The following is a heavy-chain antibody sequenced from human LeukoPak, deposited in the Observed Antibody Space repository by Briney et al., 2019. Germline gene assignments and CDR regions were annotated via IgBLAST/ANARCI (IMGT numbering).Heavy chain of an antibody. CDR1: GFTFSSYS. CDR3: SRETRGYFYRFDAFDI. CDR2: ISSSSSYI. Sequence: PVGSLRVSCAASGFTFSSYSINWVRQAPGKGLDWVSSISSSSSYIYYAHPLKGRFTISRDNAKNSLYLQLNSFRSEETAVYYCSRETRGYFYRFDAFDIWGQGTMDTVSS. J-gene: IGHJ3*02. V-gene: IGHV3-21*04. D-gene: IGHD2/OR15-2a*01.